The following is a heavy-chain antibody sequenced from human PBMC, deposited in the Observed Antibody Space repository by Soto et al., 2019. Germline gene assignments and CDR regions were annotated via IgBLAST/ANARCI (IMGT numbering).Heavy chain of an antibody. CDR3: TRGGDAYKNGH. CDR1: GGSISSYY. V-gene: IGHV4-59*01. D-gene: IGHD2-21*01. CDR2: IYYSGST. Sequence: SETLSLTCTVSGGSISSYYWSWIRQPPGKGLEWIGYIYYSGSTNYNPSLKSRVTISVDTSKNQFSLKLSSVNAADTAVYYCTRGGDAYKNGHWGQGTLVTVSS. J-gene: IGHJ4*02.